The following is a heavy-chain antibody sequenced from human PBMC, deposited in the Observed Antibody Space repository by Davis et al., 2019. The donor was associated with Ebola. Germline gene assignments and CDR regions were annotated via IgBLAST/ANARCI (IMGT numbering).Heavy chain of an antibody. CDR3: ARDRGYSSGWYSDY. J-gene: IGHJ4*02. CDR2: INPSGGST. CDR1: RYTFTSYY. Sequence: ASVPVSCQASRYTFTSYYMHWVRQAPAQGLEWMGIINPSGGSTSYAQKLQGRVTMTTDTSTSTAYMELRSLRSDDTAVYYWARDRGYSSGWYSDYWGQGALVTVSS. V-gene: IGHV1-46*01. D-gene: IGHD6-19*01.